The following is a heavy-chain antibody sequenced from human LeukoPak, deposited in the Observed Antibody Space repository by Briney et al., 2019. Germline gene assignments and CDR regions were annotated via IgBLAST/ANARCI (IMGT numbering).Heavy chain of an antibody. CDR2: ISGSGGST. D-gene: IGHD3-22*01. CDR1: GLTFSSYA. V-gene: IGHV3-23*01. CDR3: ATSGYYTYYFDY. Sequence: QPGGSLRLSCAASGLTFSSYAMSWVRQAPGKGLEWVSAISGSGGSTYYADSVKGRFTISRDNSKNTLYLQMNSLRAEDTAVYYCATSGYYTYYFDYWGQGTLVTVSS. J-gene: IGHJ4*02.